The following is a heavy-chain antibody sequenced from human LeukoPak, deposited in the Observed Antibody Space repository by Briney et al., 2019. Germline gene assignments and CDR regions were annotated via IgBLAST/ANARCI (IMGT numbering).Heavy chain of an antibody. CDR1: GFSFSSYN. V-gene: IGHV3-21*01. CDR3: ARDPEGFGATYFDY. CDR2: ISRSASNI. Sequence: GGSLRLSCVASGFSFSSYNMNWVRQAPGKGLEWVSSISRSASNIYYADSVKGRFTIPRDNAKNSFYLQMNSLRAEDTAVSYCARDPEGFGATYFDYWGQGTLVTVSS. J-gene: IGHJ4*02. D-gene: IGHD3-16*01.